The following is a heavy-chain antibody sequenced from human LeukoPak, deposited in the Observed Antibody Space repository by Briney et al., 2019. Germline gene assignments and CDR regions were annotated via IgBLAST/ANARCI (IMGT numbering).Heavy chain of an antibody. D-gene: IGHD2-15*01. CDR3: ARRGCSGGSCYYYYYGMDV. V-gene: IGHV3-53*01. CDR1: GFTVSSNY. CDR2: IYSGGST. J-gene: IGHJ6*02. Sequence: GGSLRLSCAASGFTVSSNYMSWVRQAPGKGLEWVSVIYSGGSTYYADSVEGRFTISRDNSKNTLYLQMNSLRAEDTAVYYCARRGCSGGSCYYYYYGMDVWGQGTTVTVSS.